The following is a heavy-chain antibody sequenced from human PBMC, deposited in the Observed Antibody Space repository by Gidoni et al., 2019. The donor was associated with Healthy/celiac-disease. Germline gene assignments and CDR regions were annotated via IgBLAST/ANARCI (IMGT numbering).Heavy chain of an antibody. Sequence: QVQLQESGPGLVKPSETLSLTCTVSGYSISSGYYWGWIRQPPGKGLEWIGSIYHSGSTYYNPSLMSRVTISVDTSKNQFSLKLSSVTAADTAVYYCARHGPLVDTYHFDYWGQGTLVTVSS. J-gene: IGHJ4*02. D-gene: IGHD5-18*01. V-gene: IGHV4-38-2*02. CDR1: GYSISSGYY. CDR2: IYHSGST. CDR3: ARHGPLVDTYHFDY.